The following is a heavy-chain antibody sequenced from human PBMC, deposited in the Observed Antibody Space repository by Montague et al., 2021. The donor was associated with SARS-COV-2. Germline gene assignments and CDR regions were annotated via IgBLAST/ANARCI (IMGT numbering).Heavy chain of an antibody. Sequence: SETLSLTCAVYGGSLSGYYWSWIRQPPEKGLEWIGEINHSANTKYNPSLKSPVTTSIDTSKNQFSLKMTSVTAADAATYYCASGIYPSGSYYNRYYYGLNXWGPGTTVIVSS. CDR3: ASGIYPSGSYYNRYYYGLNX. CDR2: INHSANT. CDR1: GGSLSGYY. V-gene: IGHV4-34*01. J-gene: IGHJ6*02. D-gene: IGHD3-10*01.